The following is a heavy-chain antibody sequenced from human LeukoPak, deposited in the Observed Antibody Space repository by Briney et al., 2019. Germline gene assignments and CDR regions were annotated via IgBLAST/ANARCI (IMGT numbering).Heavy chain of an antibody. D-gene: IGHD5-18*01. V-gene: IGHV1-18*01. J-gene: IGHJ3*02. CDR3: ARLIQLWDNDAFDI. CDR1: GYTFTSYG. Sequence: ASVKVSCKASGYTFTSYGISWVRQAPGQGLEWMGWISAYNGNTNYAQKLQGRVTMTTDTSTSTAYMELRSLRSDDTAVYYCARLIQLWDNDAFDIWGQGTMVTVSS. CDR2: ISAYNGNT.